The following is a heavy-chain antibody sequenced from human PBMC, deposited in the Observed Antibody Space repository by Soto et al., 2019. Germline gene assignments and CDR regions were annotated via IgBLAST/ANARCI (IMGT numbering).Heavy chain of an antibody. CDR2: IDYSGST. D-gene: IGHD2-8*01. CDR1: GGSVSTGSYY. CDR3: AREPRPAFCGIGVFDV. J-gene: IGHJ3*01. V-gene: IGHV4-61*01. Sequence: QVQLQGSGPGLVKPSETLSLTCTVSGGSVSTGSYYWTWIRQPPGKGLEWIGSIDYSGSTNHNPFFKSRVIISVDTSKIQFSLRLSSVTAADTAVYYCAREPRPAFCGIGVFDVWGQGTMVAVSS.